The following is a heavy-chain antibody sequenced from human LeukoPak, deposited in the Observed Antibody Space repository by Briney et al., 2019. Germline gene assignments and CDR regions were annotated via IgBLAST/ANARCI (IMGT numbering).Heavy chain of an antibody. CDR2: ISSSSSYI. J-gene: IGHJ6*03. CDR1: GFTFSSYG. Sequence: KPGGSLRLSCAASGFTFSSYGMNWVRQAPGKGLEWVSSISSSSSYIYYADSVKGRFTISRDNAKNSLYLQMNSLRAEDTAVYYCARVLYDILTGFELGYYYYMDVWGKGTTVTVSS. V-gene: IGHV3-21*01. D-gene: IGHD3-9*01. CDR3: ARVLYDILTGFELGYYYYMDV.